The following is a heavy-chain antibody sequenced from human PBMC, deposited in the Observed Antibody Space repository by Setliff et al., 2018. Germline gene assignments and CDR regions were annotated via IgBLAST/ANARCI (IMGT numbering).Heavy chain of an antibody. CDR3: ARGLEGEDYFYYMDV. V-gene: IGHV4-4*02. Sequence: TLSLTCTVSGGSISSSNWWTWVRQPPGKGLEWIGEIYHSGSINHNPSLKSRVTMSVDKSKNQFPLKLTSVTAADTAVYYCARGLEGEDYFYYMDVWGKGNTVTVSS. CDR1: GGSISSSNW. J-gene: IGHJ6*03. CDR2: IYHSGSI. D-gene: IGHD2-21*01.